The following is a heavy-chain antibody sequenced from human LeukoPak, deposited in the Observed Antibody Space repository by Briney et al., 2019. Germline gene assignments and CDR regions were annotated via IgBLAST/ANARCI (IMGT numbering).Heavy chain of an antibody. CDR3: AREFGQYYYYYYMDV. V-gene: IGHV4-39*07. J-gene: IGHJ6*03. CDR1: GGSISSSSYY. Sequence: SETLSLTRTVSGGSISSSSYYWGWIRQPQGKGLEWIGSIYYSGSTYYNPSLKSRVAISVDTSKNQFSLKLSSVTAADTAVYYCAREFGQYYYYYYMDVWGKGTTVTVSS. CDR2: IYYSGST. D-gene: IGHD3-16*01.